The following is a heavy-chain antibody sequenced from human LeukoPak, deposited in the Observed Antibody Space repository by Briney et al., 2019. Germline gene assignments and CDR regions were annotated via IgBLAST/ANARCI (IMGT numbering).Heavy chain of an antibody. CDR3: ARGIAVAGKNWFDP. CDR1: GGSISRYY. Sequence: PSETLSLTCTVSGGSISRYYWSWIRQPPGKGLEWIGYIYYSGSTNYNPSLKSRVTISVDTSKNQFSLKLSSVTAADTAVYYCARGIAVAGKNWFDPWGQGTLVTVSS. V-gene: IGHV4-59*01. J-gene: IGHJ5*02. CDR2: IYYSGST. D-gene: IGHD6-19*01.